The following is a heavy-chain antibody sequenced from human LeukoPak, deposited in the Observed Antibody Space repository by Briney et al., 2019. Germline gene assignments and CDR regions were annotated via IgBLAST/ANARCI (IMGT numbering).Heavy chain of an antibody. Sequence: GGSLRLSCVGSGFSFSNYGMHWVRQAPGKGLEWVAVISDDASHKYYADSVKGRFTISRDNSKNTLYLQMDSLRLGDTAVFYCAKNREGYSKLDWGQGTLVTVSS. V-gene: IGHV3-30*18. CDR1: GFSFSNYG. CDR2: ISDDASHK. CDR3: AKNREGYSKLD. J-gene: IGHJ4*02. D-gene: IGHD6-13*01.